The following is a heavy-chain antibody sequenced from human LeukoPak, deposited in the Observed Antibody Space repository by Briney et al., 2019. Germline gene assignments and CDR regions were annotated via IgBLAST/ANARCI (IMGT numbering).Heavy chain of an antibody. Sequence: GGSLRLSCAASGFTFSSYWMSWVRQAPGKGLEWVANIKEDGSKKYYVDSVKGRFTISRDNAKNSLYLQMNSLRAEDTAVYYCARAQASILTGYYKLPYYYYYMDVWGKGTTVTVSS. V-gene: IGHV3-7*01. CDR1: GFTFSSYW. D-gene: IGHD3-9*01. CDR2: IKEDGSKK. J-gene: IGHJ6*03. CDR3: ARAQASILTGYYKLPYYYYYMDV.